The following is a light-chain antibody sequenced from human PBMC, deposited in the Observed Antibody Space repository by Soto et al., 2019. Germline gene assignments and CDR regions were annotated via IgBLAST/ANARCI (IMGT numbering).Light chain of an antibody. V-gene: IGKV3-15*01. J-gene: IGKJ4*01. CDR2: GAS. CDR1: ESVRSN. CDR3: KQYNNWLPLT. Sequence: EIVMTQSPATLSVSPGERATLSCRASESVRSNLAWYQQKPGQAPRLLIYGASTRATGIPARFSGSGSGTEFTLTISSLQSEDFAVYYCKQYNNWLPLTVGGATKVEIK.